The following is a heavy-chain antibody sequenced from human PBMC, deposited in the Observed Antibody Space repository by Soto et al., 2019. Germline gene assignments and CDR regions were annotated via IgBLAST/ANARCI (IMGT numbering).Heavy chain of an antibody. J-gene: IGHJ5*02. D-gene: IGHD6-19*01. V-gene: IGHV1-69*04. CDR2: IIPILGIA. Sequence: GASVKVSCKASGGTFSSYTISWVRQAPGQGLEWMERIIPILGIANYAQKFQGRVTITADKSTSTAYMELSSLRSEDTAVYYCAREAVAGTGSGWFDPWGQGTLVTVSS. CDR3: AREAVAGTGSGWFDP. CDR1: GGTFSSYT.